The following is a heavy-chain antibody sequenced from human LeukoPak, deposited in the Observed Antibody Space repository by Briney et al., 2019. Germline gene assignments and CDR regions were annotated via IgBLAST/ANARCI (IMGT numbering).Heavy chain of an antibody. Sequence: SLKVSCTASGGTFSSYAISWVRQAPGQGLEWMGGIIPIFGTANYAQKFQGRVTITADESTSTAYMELSSLRSEDTAVYYCASGDLIAAAGMVPFDYWGQGTLVTVSS. CDR1: GGTFSSYA. J-gene: IGHJ4*02. D-gene: IGHD6-13*01. V-gene: IGHV1-69*13. CDR2: IIPIFGTA. CDR3: ASGDLIAAAGMVPFDY.